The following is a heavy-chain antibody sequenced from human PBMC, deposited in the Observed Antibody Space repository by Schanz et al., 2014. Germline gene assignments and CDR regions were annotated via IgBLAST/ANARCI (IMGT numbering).Heavy chain of an antibody. CDR2: ISPNSGDT. D-gene: IGHD3-9*01. J-gene: IGHJ3*02. Sequence: QVQLVQSGGEVKTPGASVKVSCKASGYTFTRSGISWVRQAPGQGLEWMGRISPNSGDTHSAQKFQGRVTMTWDRSISTANMDLSGLTSDDTAVYYCAFDRDDAYDIWGQGTTVTVSS. V-gene: IGHV1-2*06. CDR1: GYTFTRSG. CDR3: AFDRDDAYDI.